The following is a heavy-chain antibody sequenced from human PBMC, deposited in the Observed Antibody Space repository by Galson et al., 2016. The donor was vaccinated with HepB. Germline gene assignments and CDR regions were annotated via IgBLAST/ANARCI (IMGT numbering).Heavy chain of an antibody. J-gene: IGHJ6*02. Sequence: SVKVSCKASGGTFSTYAINWVRQAPGQGLEWMGGIIPMFDTTNYAQKFQGRVTITADESTSTVYMELSSLRSEDTAVYFRARDVGARHYFYYGMDVWGQGTTVTVSS. V-gene: IGHV1-69*13. CDR3: ARDVGARHYFYYGMDV. CDR2: IIPMFDTT. D-gene: IGHD1-26*01. CDR1: GGTFSTYA.